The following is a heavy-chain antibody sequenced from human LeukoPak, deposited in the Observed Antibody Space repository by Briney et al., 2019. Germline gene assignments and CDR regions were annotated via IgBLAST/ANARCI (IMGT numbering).Heavy chain of an antibody. Sequence: PSETLSLTCTVSGGSISSYYWSWIRQPPGKGLEWIGYIYYSGSTNYNPSLKSRVTISVDTSKNQFSLKLSSVTAADTAVYYCARVSIVVVPAASDRRYYYYMDVWGKGTTVTVSS. V-gene: IGHV4-59*01. CDR2: IYYSGST. D-gene: IGHD2-2*01. CDR3: ARVSIVVVPAASDRRYYYYMDV. CDR1: GGSISSYY. J-gene: IGHJ6*03.